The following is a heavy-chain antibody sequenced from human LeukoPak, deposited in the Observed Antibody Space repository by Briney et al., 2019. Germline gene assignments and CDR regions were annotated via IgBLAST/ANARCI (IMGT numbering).Heavy chain of an antibody. CDR3: AREGKYRYGYNEYHLYMDI. CDR1: GGSFSGYY. Sequence: SETLSLTCAVYGGSFSGYYWSWIRQPPGKGLEWIGEINHSGSTNYNPSLKSRVTISLDMSKNQFSLKLTSVTAAETAVYYCAREGKYRYGYNEYHLYMDIWGKGTTVTVSS. D-gene: IGHD5-18*01. J-gene: IGHJ6*03. CDR2: INHSGST. V-gene: IGHV4-34*01.